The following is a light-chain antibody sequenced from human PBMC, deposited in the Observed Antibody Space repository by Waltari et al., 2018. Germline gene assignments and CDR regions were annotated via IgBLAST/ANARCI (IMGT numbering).Light chain of an antibody. Sequence: QPALTQPASVSGSPGQSITISCTGTSSDVGGYNYVSWYQQHPGKAPKLMIYDVSNRPSRISNRFSGSQSGNTASPTISWLQPEDEADYYRSSYTSNPNLVFGGGTKLTVL. J-gene: IGLJ2*01. CDR1: SSDVGGYNY. CDR3: SSYTSNPNLV. V-gene: IGLV2-14*03. CDR2: DVS.